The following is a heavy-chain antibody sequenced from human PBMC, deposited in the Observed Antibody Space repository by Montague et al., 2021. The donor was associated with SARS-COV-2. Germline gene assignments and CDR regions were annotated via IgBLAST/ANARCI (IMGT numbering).Heavy chain of an antibody. CDR2: ISQSGNT. V-gene: IGHV4-34*01. CDR3: ARVRGNTIFGVVIISAFDI. CDR1: GGSFSRYY. Sequence: SETLSLTCAVSGGSFSRYYWSWIRQPPGKGLEWIGEISQSGNTKYNPSLQSRVSISLDTSRNQFSLKVSSVTAADTAVYYCARVRGNTIFGVVIISAFDIWGQGTMVTVSS. J-gene: IGHJ3*02. D-gene: IGHD3-3*01.